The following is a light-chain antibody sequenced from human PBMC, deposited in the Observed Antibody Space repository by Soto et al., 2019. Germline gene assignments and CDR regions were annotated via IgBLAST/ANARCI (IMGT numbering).Light chain of an antibody. CDR2: GVT. J-gene: IGLJ2*01. V-gene: IGLV2-14*01. CDR3: SSYTSVTIVV. Sequence: QLVLTQPASVSGSPGQSITISCTGTNSDIGGYNYVSWYRHHPGEAPKLMIYGVTNRPSGVSTRFSGSKSGNTASLTISGLQDEDEADYYCSSYTSVTIVVFGGGTKVTVL. CDR1: NSDIGGYNY.